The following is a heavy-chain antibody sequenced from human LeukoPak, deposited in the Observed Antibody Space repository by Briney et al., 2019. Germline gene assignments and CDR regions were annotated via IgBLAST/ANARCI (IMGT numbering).Heavy chain of an antibody. CDR1: GYTFTGYY. V-gene: IGHV1-2*06. CDR3: AREPYYDFWSNTTRGYFDY. J-gene: IGHJ4*02. D-gene: IGHD3-3*01. CDR2: INPNSGGT. Sequence: ASVKVSCKASGYTFTGYYMHWVRQAPGQGLEWMGRINPNSGGTNYAQKFQGRVTITADESTSTAYMELSSLRSEDTAVYYCAREPYYDFWSNTTRGYFDYWGQGTLVTVSS.